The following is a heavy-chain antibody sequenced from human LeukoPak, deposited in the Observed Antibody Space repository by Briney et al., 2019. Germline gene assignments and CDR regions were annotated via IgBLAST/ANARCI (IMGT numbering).Heavy chain of an antibody. D-gene: IGHD3-9*01. Sequence: GGSLRLSCAASGFTFSSYRMNWVRQAPGKGLEWVSSISTTGSYIFYADSVKGRFTISRDNDKNSLYLQMHSTRAEDTAVYCCAREIDDILTGYGLDYWGQGTLVTVSP. V-gene: IGHV3-21*01. CDR3: AREIDDILTGYGLDY. CDR2: ISTTGSYI. CDR1: GFTFSSYR. J-gene: IGHJ4*02.